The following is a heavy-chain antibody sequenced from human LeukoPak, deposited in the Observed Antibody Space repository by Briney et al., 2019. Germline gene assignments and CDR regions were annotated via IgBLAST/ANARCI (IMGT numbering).Heavy chain of an antibody. D-gene: IGHD3-3*01. CDR2: FRSKANNYAT. J-gene: IGHJ4*02. V-gene: IGHV3-73*01. Sequence: GGSLRLSLSASGFTFNGSAMHLVRQGSRKGPERVGRFRSKANNYATAYAESVKGRFTISRDDSKNTVYLQMNSLKTEDTAVYYCTRHGQDFCSGSRIYYFDYWGRGTLVTVSS. CDR1: GFTFNGSA. CDR3: TRHGQDFCSGSRIYYFDY.